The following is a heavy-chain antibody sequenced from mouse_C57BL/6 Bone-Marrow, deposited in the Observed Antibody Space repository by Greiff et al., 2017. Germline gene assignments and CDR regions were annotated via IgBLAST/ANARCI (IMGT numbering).Heavy chain of an antibody. CDR2: IHPSASDT. D-gene: IGHD1-1*01. CDR3: AIKAFYYYGSSWYFDV. V-gene: IGHV1-74*01. CDR1: GYTFTSYW. J-gene: IGHJ1*03. Sequence: QVQLKQPGAELVKPGASVKVSCKASGYTFTSYWMHWVKQRPGQGLEWIGRIHPSASDTNYNQKFKGKATLTVDKSSSTAYMQLSSLTSEDSAVYYCAIKAFYYYGSSWYFDVWGTGTTVTVSS.